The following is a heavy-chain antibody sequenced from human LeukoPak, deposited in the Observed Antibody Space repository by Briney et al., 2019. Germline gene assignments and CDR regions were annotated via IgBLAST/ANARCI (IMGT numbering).Heavy chain of an antibody. CDR3: ARGLGSGSYYNAY. CDR2: INRGGNT. V-gene: IGHV4-34*01. CDR1: GGSFSGYY. J-gene: IGHJ4*02. D-gene: IGHD3-10*01. Sequence: PSETLSLTCAVYGGSFSGYYWGWIRQPPGKGLEWIGEINRGGNTGYNPSLKSRVTISVDTSKNHFSLKLSSVTAADTAVYYCARGLGSGSYYNAYWGQGTLDTVSS.